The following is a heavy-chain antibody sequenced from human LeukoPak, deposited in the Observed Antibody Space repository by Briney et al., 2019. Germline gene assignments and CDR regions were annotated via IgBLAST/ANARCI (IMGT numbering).Heavy chain of an antibody. Sequence: GGSLRLSCAASGFTFSDYYMSWIRQAPGKGLEWVSYISSSGSTIYYADSVKGRFTISRDNAKNSLYLQMNSLRAEDTALYYCAKGYGSGTYSTDYFDYWGQGTLVTVSS. CDR3: AKGYGSGTYSTDYFDY. CDR2: ISSSGSTI. J-gene: IGHJ4*02. V-gene: IGHV3-11*01. D-gene: IGHD3-10*01. CDR1: GFTFSDYY.